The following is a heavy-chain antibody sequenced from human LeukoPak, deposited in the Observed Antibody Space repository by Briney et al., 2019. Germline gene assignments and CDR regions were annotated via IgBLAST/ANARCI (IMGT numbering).Heavy chain of an antibody. V-gene: IGHV4-59*12. Sequence: SETLSLTCTVSGGSISTYYWSWIRQPPGKGLEWIGYIYYSGNTNYNPSLKSRITISVDKSKNQFSLKLSSVTAADTAVYFCARDGYAGRHTGYWGQGTLVTVSS. CDR3: ARDGYAGRHTGY. J-gene: IGHJ4*02. D-gene: IGHD2-2*03. CDR1: GGSISTYY. CDR2: IYYSGNT.